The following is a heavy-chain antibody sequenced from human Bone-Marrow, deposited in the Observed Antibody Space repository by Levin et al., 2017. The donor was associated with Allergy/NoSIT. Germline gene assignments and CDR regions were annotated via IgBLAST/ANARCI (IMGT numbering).Heavy chain of an antibody. D-gene: IGHD2-2*01. Sequence: PGGSLRLSCAASGFTFSSYGMHWVRQAPGKGLEWVAVIWYDGSNKYYADSVKGRFTISRDNSKNTLYLQMNSLRAEDTAVYYCARGVRKDIVVVPPSWGQGTMVTVSS. CDR2: IWYDGSNK. CDR3: ARGVRKDIVVVPPS. V-gene: IGHV3-33*01. J-gene: IGHJ3*01. CDR1: GFTFSSYG.